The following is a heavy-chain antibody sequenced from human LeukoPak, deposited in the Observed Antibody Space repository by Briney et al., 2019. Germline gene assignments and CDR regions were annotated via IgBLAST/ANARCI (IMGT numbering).Heavy chain of an antibody. CDR3: ARGGSGWPIDN. D-gene: IGHD6-19*01. CDR1: GYTFTSYD. J-gene: IGHJ4*02. CDR2: MNPNSGNT. Sequence: ASVKVSCKASGYTFTSYDINWVRQATGQGLEWMGWMNPNSGNTGYAQKFRGRVTMTRDTSISTAYMELNSLRSEDTAVYFCARGGSGWPIDNWGQGTLVTVSS. V-gene: IGHV1-8*01.